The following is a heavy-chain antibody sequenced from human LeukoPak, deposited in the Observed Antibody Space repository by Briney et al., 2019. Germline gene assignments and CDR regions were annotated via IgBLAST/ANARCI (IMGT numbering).Heavy chain of an antibody. CDR3: VPKGTEGY. Sequence: GGSLRLSCAASGFTVSSNYMSWVRQAPGKGLQYVSAISPTGDSTYYADSVKGRFSISRDNSKNTLYLQVSSLRPEDTAVYYCVPKGTEGYWGQGTLVTVSS. CDR1: GFTVSSNY. J-gene: IGHJ4*02. CDR2: ISPTGDST. V-gene: IGHV3-64D*06.